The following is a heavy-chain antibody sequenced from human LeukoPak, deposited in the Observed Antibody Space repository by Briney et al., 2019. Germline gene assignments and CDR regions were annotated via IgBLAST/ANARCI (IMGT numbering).Heavy chain of an antibody. V-gene: IGHV3-15*01. CDR3: TTEPLGRDVAAARVDY. Sequence: GGSLRLSCTASGFTFSNAWMSWVRQAPGKGLEWVGRIKSKTDGGTTDYAARVKGRFTISRDDSKITLYLQMNSLKTEDTAVYYCTTEPLGRDVAAARVDYWGQGTLVTVSS. CDR2: IKSKTDGGTT. J-gene: IGHJ4*02. D-gene: IGHD2-2*01. CDR1: GFTFSNAW.